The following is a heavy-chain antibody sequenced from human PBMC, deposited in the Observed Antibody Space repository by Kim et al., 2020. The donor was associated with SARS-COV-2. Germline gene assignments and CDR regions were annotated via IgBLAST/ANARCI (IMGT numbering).Heavy chain of an antibody. CDR2: IYYSGST. D-gene: IGHD5-18*01. V-gene: IGHV4-31*03. CDR3: VREPRGGDTAADY. Sequence: SETLSLTCTVSGGSISSGGYYWSWIRQHPGKGLEWIGYIYYSGSTYYNPSLKSRVTISVDTSKNQFSLKLSSVTAADTAVYYCVREPRGGDTAADYWGQGTLVTVSS. CDR1: GGSISSGGYY. J-gene: IGHJ4*02.